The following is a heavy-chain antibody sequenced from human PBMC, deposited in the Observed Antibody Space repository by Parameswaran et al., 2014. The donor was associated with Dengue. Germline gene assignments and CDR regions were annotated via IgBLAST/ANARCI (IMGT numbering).Heavy chain of an antibody. V-gene: IGHV1-69*01. D-gene: IGHD2-2*01. CDR3: AREVVPAAVFGGRYYFDY. CDR2: IIPISGTA. J-gene: IGHJ4*02. Sequence: RLVRQAPGQGLEWMGGIIPISGTANYARKLQGRVTITVDESTSTAYMELSSLRFEDTAVYYCAREVVPAAVFGGRYYFDYWGQGTLVTVSS.